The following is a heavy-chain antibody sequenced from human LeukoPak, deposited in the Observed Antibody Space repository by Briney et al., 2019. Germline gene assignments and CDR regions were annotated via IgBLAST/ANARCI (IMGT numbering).Heavy chain of an antibody. V-gene: IGHV4-39*07. Sequence: SETLSLTCTVSGGSISSSSYYWGWIRQPPGKGLEWIGSIYYSGSTYYNPSLKSRVTISVDTSKNQFSLKLSSVTAADTAVYYCARDKGSGRQAIDYWGQGTLVTVSS. CDR3: ARDKGSGRQAIDY. D-gene: IGHD3-10*01. CDR2: IYYSGST. CDR1: GGSISSSSYY. J-gene: IGHJ4*02.